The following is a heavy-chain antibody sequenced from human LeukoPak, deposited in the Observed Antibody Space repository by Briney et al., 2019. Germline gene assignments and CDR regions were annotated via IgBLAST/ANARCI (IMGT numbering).Heavy chain of an antibody. CDR3: AQWELGDDY. J-gene: IGHJ4*02. V-gene: IGHV3-48*01. CDR2: ISSSSSTI. D-gene: IGHD1-26*01. Sequence: GGSLRLSCAASGFTFSSYSMNWVRQAPGKGLEWVSYISSSSSTIYYADSVKGRFTISRDNSKNTLYLQMNSLRAEDTAVYYCAQWELGDDYWGQGTLVTVSS. CDR1: GFTFSSYS.